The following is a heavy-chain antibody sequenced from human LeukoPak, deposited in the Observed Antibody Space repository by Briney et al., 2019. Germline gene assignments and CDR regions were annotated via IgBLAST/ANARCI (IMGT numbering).Heavy chain of an antibody. Sequence: GRSLRLSCAASGFTFSSYGMHWVRQAPGKGLEWMAVIWYDGSNKYYADSVKGRFTISRDNSKNTLYLQMNSLRAEDTAVYYCARGPAYSSSWYFDYWGQGTLVTVSS. CDR2: IWYDGSNK. V-gene: IGHV3-33*01. CDR1: GFTFSSYG. D-gene: IGHD6-13*01. CDR3: ARGPAYSSSWYFDY. J-gene: IGHJ4*02.